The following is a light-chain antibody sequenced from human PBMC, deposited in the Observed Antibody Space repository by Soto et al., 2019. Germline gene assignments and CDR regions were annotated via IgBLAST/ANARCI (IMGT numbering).Light chain of an antibody. Sequence: SPATLSLSPGERATLSCRASQGVSSSLAWYQQKPGQAPRLLIYDASNRATGIPARFSGSGSGTDFTLTISSLEPEDFAVYYCQQRSNWPMSTFGQGTRLEIK. J-gene: IGKJ5*01. CDR2: DAS. V-gene: IGKV3-11*01. CDR3: QQRSNWPMST. CDR1: QGVSSS.